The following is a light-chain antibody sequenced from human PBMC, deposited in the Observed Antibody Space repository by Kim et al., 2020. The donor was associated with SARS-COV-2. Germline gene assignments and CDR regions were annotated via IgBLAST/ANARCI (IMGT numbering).Light chain of an antibody. J-gene: IGKJ2*01. Sequence: VSPGERATRSGRFRQSISNNLAWYQQKPGQAPRLLIYGVSTRATDIPARFNGSGSGTDFTLTISSLQSEDFAVYYCQQYNNWPPNTFGQGTKLEI. CDR3: QQYNNWPPNT. V-gene: IGKV3-15*01. CDR2: GVS. CDR1: QSISNN.